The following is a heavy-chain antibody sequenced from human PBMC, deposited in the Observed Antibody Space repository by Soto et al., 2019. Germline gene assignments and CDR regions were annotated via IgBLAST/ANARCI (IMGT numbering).Heavy chain of an antibody. V-gene: IGHV3-21*01. CDR3: AREADFASSGYVLDY. J-gene: IGHJ4*02. D-gene: IGHD3-22*01. Sequence: NPGGSLRLSCAASVFTFGWFSMSWVRQAPGKGLEWVSSVTSSPSSMFYADSVKGQFTISRDDAKDSLFLQMNSLRADDTAVYYCAREADFASSGYVLDYWGLGTLVTVSS. CDR1: VFTFGWFS. CDR2: VTSSPSSM.